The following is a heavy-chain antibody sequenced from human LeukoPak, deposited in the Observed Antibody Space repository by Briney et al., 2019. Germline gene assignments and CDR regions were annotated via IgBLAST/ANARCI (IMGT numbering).Heavy chain of an antibody. J-gene: IGHJ5*02. CDR3: ARYYDILTGYNWFDP. D-gene: IGHD3-9*01. Sequence: NASQTLSLTCTVSGGSISSGGYYWSWIRQHPGKGLEWIGYIYYSGSTYYNPSLKSRVTISVDTSKNQFSLKLSSVTAADTAVYYCARYYDILTGYNWFDPWGQGTLVTVSS. V-gene: IGHV4-31*03. CDR2: IYYSGST. CDR1: GGSISSGGYY.